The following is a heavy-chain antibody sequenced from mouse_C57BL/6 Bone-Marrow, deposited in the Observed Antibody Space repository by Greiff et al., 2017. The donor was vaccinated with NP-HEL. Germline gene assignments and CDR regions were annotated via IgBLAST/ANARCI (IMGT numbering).Heavy chain of an antibody. Sequence: VQLKESGPELVKPGASVKISCKASGYTFTDYYMNWVKQSHGKSLEWIGDIIPNNGGTSYNQKFKGKATLTVDKSSSTAYMELRSLTSEDSAVYYCARRGLWLRRLFDYWGQGTTLTVSS. D-gene: IGHD2-2*01. CDR3: ARRGLWLRRLFDY. J-gene: IGHJ2*01. CDR1: GYTFTDYY. V-gene: IGHV1-26*01. CDR2: IIPNNGGT.